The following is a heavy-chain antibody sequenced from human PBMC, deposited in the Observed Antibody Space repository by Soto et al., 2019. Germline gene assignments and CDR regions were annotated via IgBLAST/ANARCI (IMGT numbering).Heavy chain of an antibody. CDR3: APHPLQMATISV. V-gene: IGHV1-69*13. CDR2: IIPIFGTA. J-gene: IGHJ4*02. Sequence: ASVKVSCKASGGTFSSYAISWVRQAPGQGLEWMGGIIPIFGTANYAQKFQGRVTITADESTSTAYMELSSLRSEDTAVYYCAPHPLQMATISVWGQGTLVTVSS. CDR1: GGTFSSYA. D-gene: IGHD5-12*01.